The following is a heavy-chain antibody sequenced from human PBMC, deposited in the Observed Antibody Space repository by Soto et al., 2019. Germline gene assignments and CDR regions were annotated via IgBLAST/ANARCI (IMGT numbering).Heavy chain of an antibody. CDR3: AREVSYCGGDCSTYFDY. Sequence: GGSLRLSCAASGFTFSSYAMHWVRQAPGKGLEWVAVISYDGSNKYYADSVKGRFTISRDNSKNTLYLQMNSLRAEDTAVYYCAREVSYCGGDCSTYFDYWGQGTLVTVSS. V-gene: IGHV3-30-3*01. D-gene: IGHD2-21*02. CDR2: ISYDGSNK. CDR1: GFTFSSYA. J-gene: IGHJ4*02.